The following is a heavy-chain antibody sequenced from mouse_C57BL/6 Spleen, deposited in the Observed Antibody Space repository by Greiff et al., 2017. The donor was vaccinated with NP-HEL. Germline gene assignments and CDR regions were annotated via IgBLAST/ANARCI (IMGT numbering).Heavy chain of an antibody. CDR2: ISSGGSYT. J-gene: IGHJ4*01. CDR3: ARLHWGSSPYYAMDY. V-gene: IGHV5-6*01. Sequence: EVQLQQSGGDLVKPGGSLKLSCAASGFTFSSYGMSWVRQTPDKRLEWVATISSGGSYTYYPDSVKGRFTISRDNAKNTLYLQMSSLKSEDTAMYYCARLHWGSSPYYAMDYWGQGTSVTVSS. CDR1: GFTFSSYG. D-gene: IGHD1-1*01.